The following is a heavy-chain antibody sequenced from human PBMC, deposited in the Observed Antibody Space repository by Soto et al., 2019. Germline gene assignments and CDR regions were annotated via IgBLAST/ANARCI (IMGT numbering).Heavy chain of an antibody. CDR1: GYTFTSYY. CDR2: INPSGGST. D-gene: IGHD6-13*01. CDR3: AREVSRGAPGTLHYYYYGMDV. J-gene: IGHJ6*02. V-gene: IGHV1-46*01. Sequence: ASVKVSCKASGYTFTSYYMHWVRQAPGQGLEWMGIINPSGGSTSYAQKFQGRVTMTRDTSTSTVYMELSSLRSEDTAVYYCAREVSRGAPGTLHYYYYGMDVWGQGTTVTVSS.